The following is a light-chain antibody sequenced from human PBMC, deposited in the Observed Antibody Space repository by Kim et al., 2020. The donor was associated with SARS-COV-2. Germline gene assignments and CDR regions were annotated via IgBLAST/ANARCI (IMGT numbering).Light chain of an antibody. Sequence: SASVGDRVTITCRASQSISNYLNWYQQKPGKAPKLLIYAAFSLQSGVPSRFSGSGSGTDFTLTISSLRPEDFATYYCQQSYNIPTFGGGTKVDIK. J-gene: IGKJ4*01. V-gene: IGKV1-39*01. CDR3: QQSYNIPT. CDR1: QSISNY. CDR2: AAF.